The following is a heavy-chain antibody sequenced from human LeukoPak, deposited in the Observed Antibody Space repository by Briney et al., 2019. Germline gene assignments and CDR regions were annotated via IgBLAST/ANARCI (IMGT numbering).Heavy chain of an antibody. CDR3: ARAPIQYSRQQNWFDP. CDR2: INHSGST. CDR1: GGSFSGYY. D-gene: IGHD6-6*01. V-gene: IGHV4-34*01. Sequence: PSETLSLTCAVYGGSFSGYYWSWIRQPPGKGLEWIGEINHSGSTNYNPSLKSRVTISVDTSKNQFSLKLSSVTAADTAVYYCARAPIQYSRQQNWFDPWGQGTLVTVSS. J-gene: IGHJ5*01.